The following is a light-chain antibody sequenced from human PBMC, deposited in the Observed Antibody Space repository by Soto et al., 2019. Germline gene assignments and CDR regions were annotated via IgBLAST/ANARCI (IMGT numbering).Light chain of an antibody. J-gene: IGLJ1*01. V-gene: IGLV1-40*01. CDR2: DDN. Sequence: QSVLTQTPSVSGAPGQKITMSCTGSSSNIGAGYDVHWYQQLPGAAPKLLIYDDNNRPSGIPDRFSASKSGTSASLAITGLQGDDEANYYCQSYDTTLSGVVFGAGTKVTVI. CDR3: QSYDTTLSGVV. CDR1: SSNIGAGYD.